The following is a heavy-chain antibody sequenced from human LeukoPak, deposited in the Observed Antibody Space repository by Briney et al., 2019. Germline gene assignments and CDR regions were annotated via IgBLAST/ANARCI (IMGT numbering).Heavy chain of an antibody. CDR3: ARVVVRDANNYKDY. CDR1: GYTFTGYY. D-gene: IGHD5-24*01. CDR2: INPNSGGT. V-gene: IGHV1-2*02. Sequence: ASVKVSCKASGYTFTGYYMHWVRQAPGQGLEWMGWINPNSGGTNYAQKFQGRVTMTRDTSISTAYMELSRLRSDDTTVYYCARVVVRDANNYKDYWGQGTLVTVSS. J-gene: IGHJ4*02.